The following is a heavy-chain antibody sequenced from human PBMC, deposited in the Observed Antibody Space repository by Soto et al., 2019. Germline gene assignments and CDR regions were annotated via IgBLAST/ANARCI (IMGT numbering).Heavy chain of an antibody. Sequence: SETLSLTCTVSGGSVSSGSYYWSWIRQPPGKGLEWIGYIYYSGSTNYNPSLKSRVTISVDTSKNQFSLKLSSVTAADTAVYYCARALSRPDYSRPYYYYYGMDVWGQGTTVTVSS. CDR2: IYYSGST. J-gene: IGHJ6*02. CDR3: ARALSRPDYSRPYYYYYGMDV. D-gene: IGHD4-4*01. V-gene: IGHV4-61*01. CDR1: GGSVSSGSYY.